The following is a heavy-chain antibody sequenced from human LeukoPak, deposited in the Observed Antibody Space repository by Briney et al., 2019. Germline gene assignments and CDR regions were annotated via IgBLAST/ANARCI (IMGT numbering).Heavy chain of an antibody. CDR3: ARHQN. Sequence: SETLSLTCTVSGGSISSSSYYWGWIRQPPGKGLEWIGSIYYSVSTYYNPSLKSRVTISVDTSKNQFSLKLSSVTAADTAVYYCARHQNWGQGTLVTVSS. CDR1: GGSISSSSYY. V-gene: IGHV4-39*01. J-gene: IGHJ4*02. CDR2: IYYSVST.